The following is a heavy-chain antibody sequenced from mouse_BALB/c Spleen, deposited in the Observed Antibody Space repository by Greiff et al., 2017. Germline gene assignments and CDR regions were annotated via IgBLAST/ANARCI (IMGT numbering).Heavy chain of an antibody. D-gene: IGHD2-1*01. CDR1: GFTFSSYA. Sequence: EVKVVESGGGLVKPGGSLKLSCAASGFTFSSYAMSWVRQTPEKRLEWVASISSGGSTYYPDSVKGRFTISRDNARNILYLQMSSLRSEDTAMYYCARGRGIYYALFDYWGQGTTLTVSS. CDR2: ISSGGST. V-gene: IGHV5-6-5*01. J-gene: IGHJ2*01. CDR3: ARGRGIYYALFDY.